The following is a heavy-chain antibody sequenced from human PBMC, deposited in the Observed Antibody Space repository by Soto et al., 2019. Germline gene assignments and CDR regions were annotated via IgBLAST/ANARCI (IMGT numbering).Heavy chain of an antibody. D-gene: IGHD3-10*01. CDR3: AAESQGMVHYYYGMDV. CDR1: GFTFTSSA. Sequence: SVKVSCKASGFTFTSSAMQWVRQARGQRLEWIGWIVVGSGNTNYAQKFQERVTITRDMSTSTAYMELSSLRSEDTAVYYCAAESQGMVHYYYGMDVWGQGTTVTVSS. V-gene: IGHV1-58*02. CDR2: IVVGSGNT. J-gene: IGHJ6*02.